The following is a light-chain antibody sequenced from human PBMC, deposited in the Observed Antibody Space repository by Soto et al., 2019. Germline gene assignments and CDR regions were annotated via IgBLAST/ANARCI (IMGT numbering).Light chain of an antibody. J-gene: IGKJ1*01. Sequence: DIQMTHSPPSLSASVGARVTITCRASQSIGNFLNWYQQRQGQVPKLRIYAAPNLHAAVPSRFRGRGPGPDFTLNTSSLHPEEVTTYVCQQSHTPSPTFGQETKVEI. CDR2: AAP. CDR1: QSIGNF. V-gene: IGKV1-39*01. CDR3: QQSHTPSPT.